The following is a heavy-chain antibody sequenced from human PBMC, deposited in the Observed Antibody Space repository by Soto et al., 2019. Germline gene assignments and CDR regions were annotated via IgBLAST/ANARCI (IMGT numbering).Heavy chain of an antibody. J-gene: IGHJ4*02. V-gene: IGHV4-59*01. CDR1: GGSISSYY. CDR3: GRFLTVTSYFDY. D-gene: IGHD4-17*01. CDR2: IYYSGST. Sequence: SETLSLTCTVSGGSISSYYWSWIRQPPGKGLEWIGYIYYSGSTNYNPSLKSRVTISVDTSKNQFSLKLSSVTAADTAVYYCGRFLTVTSYFDYWGQGTLVTVSS.